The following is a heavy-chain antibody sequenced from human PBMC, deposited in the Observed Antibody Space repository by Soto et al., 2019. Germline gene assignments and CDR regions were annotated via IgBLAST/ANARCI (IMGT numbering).Heavy chain of an antibody. D-gene: IGHD3-22*01. CDR1: GFTFRSHV. J-gene: IGHJ3*02. V-gene: IGHV3-23*01. CDR3: ARDGDYYESSGYYPDQVGHDAFDI. Sequence: GGSLRLSCAASGFTFRSHVMRWVRQAPGKGLEWVSGISTGGGSTDYADSVKGRFTISRDNAKNSLYLQMNSLRAEDTAVYYCARDGDYYESSGYYPDQVGHDAFDIWGQGTMVTVSS. CDR2: ISTGGGST.